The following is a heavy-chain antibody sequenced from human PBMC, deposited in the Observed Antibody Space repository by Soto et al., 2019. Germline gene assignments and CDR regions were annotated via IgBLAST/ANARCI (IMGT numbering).Heavy chain of an antibody. V-gene: IGHV5-10-1*01. Sequence: GESLKISCKGSGYSFTSYWISWVRQMPGKGLEWMGRIDPSDSYTNYSPSFQGHVTISADKSISTAYLQWSSLKASDTAMYYCARDYSNSTSPPYYYGMDVWGQGTTVTVSS. CDR3: ARDYSNSTSPPYYYGMDV. CDR2: IDPSDSYT. J-gene: IGHJ6*02. D-gene: IGHD4-4*01. CDR1: GYSFTSYW.